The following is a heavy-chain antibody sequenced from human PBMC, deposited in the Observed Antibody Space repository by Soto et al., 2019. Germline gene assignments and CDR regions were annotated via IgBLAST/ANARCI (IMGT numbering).Heavy chain of an antibody. CDR3: ARFEMATIIEY. V-gene: IGHV1-69*13. CDR1: GGTFSSYA. CDR2: IIPIFGTA. Sequence: GASVKVSCKASGGTFSSYAISWVRQAPGQGLEWMGGIIPIFGTANYAQRFQGRVTITADESTSTAYMELSSLRSEDTAVYYCARFEMATIIEYWGQGTLVTVSS. D-gene: IGHD5-12*01. J-gene: IGHJ4*02.